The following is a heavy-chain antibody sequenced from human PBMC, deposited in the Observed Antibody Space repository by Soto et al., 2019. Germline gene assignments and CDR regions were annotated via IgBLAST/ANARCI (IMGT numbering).Heavy chain of an antibody. J-gene: IGHJ6*02. Sequence: SVKVSCKASGGTFSSYAISWVRQAPGQGLEWMGGIIPIFGTANYAQKFQGRVTITADESTSTAYMELSSLRSADTAVYYCARQGRGFSISLSGMDVWGQGTTVTVSS. D-gene: IGHD3-10*01. V-gene: IGHV1-69*13. CDR2: IIPIFGTA. CDR1: GGTFSSYA. CDR3: ARQGRGFSISLSGMDV.